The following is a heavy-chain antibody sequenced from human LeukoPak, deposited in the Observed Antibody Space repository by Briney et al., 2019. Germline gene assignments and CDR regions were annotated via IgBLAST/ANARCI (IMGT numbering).Heavy chain of an antibody. V-gene: IGHV3-15*01. CDR2: IKSKTDGGTT. CDR3: TSVGDFWSDQRDAFDI. D-gene: IGHD3-3*01. J-gene: IGHJ3*02. Sequence: GGSLRLSCAASGFTFSNAWMSWVRQAPGKGLDWVGRIKSKTDGGTTDYTAPVKGRFTISRDDSKNTLYLQMNSLKTEDTAVYYCTSVGDFWSDQRDAFDIWGQGTMVTVSS. CDR1: GFTFSNAW.